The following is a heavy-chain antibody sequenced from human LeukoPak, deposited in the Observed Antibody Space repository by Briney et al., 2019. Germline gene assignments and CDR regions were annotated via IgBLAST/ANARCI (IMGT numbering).Heavy chain of an antibody. V-gene: IGHV4-59*01. D-gene: IGHD6-19*01. J-gene: IGHJ4*02. CDR2: IYYSGST. CDR1: GGSISSYY. CDR3: ARAPWGGWCDY. Sequence: SETLSLTCTVSGGSISSYYWRWIRQPPGKGLEWIGYIYYSGSTNYNPSLKSRVTISVDTSKNQFSLKLSSVTAADTAVYYCARAPWGGWCDYWGQGTLVTVSS.